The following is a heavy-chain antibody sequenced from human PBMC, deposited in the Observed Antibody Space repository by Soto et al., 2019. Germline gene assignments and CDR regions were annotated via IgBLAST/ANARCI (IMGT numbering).Heavy chain of an antibody. V-gene: IGHV4-59*01. CDR1: GGSISSYY. D-gene: IGHD5-12*01. Sequence: QVQLQESGPGLVKPSETLSLTCTVSGGSISSYYWSWIRQPPGKGLEWIGYIYYSGSTNYNPSLKSRVTISVDTSKNQFSLKLCSVTAADTAVYYCARGVYSGYVDRFDPWGQGTLVTVSS. CDR3: ARGVYSGYVDRFDP. J-gene: IGHJ5*02. CDR2: IYYSGST.